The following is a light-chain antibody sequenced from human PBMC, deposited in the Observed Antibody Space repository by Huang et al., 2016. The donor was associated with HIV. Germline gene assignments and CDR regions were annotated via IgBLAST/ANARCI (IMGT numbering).Light chain of an antibody. J-gene: IGKJ4*01. V-gene: IGKV3-11*01. CDR3: QQRSAWPLT. Sequence: EIVLTQSPATLSLSPGERATLSCRASQSIRSYLACYQQKPGQAPRLLIYDASNRDTGVPARLSGSGSGIDFTLTISSLQSEDFAVYYCQQRSAWPLTFGGGTKVEI. CDR2: DAS. CDR1: QSIRSY.